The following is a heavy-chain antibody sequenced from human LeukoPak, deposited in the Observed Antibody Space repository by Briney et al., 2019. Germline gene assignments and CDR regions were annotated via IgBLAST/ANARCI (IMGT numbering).Heavy chain of an antibody. D-gene: IGHD3-22*01. V-gene: IGHV3-21*01. CDR2: ISSSSSYI. CDR3: ARAGRPSGYYL. J-gene: IGHJ4*02. Sequence: GGSLRLSCAASGFTFSSYSMSWVRQAPGKGLEWVSSISSSSSYIYYADSVKGRFTISRDNAKNSLYLQMNSLRAEDTAVYYCARAGRPSGYYLWGQGTLVTVSS. CDR1: GFTFSSYS.